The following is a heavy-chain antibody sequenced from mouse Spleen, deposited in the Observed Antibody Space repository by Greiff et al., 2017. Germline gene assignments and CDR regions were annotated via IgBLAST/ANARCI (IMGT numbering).Heavy chain of an antibody. CDR3: ARKTYSYAMDY. CDR1: GFSFTSYG. J-gene: IGHJ4*01. Sequence: QVQLMQSGPGLVQPSQSLSITCTVSGFSFTSYGVHWVRQSPGKGLEWLGLIWSGGSSDYNAAFISRLSIIKDNSKRQVFFKMNSLQDDETAIYYCARKTYSYAMDYWGQGTSGTVSS. CDR2: IWSGGSS. V-gene: IGHV2-2*01. D-gene: IGHD2-10*01.